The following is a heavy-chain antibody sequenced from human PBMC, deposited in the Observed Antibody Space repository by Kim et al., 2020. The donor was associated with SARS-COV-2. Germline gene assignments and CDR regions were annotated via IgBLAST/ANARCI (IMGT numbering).Heavy chain of an antibody. CDR3: ARDLVADNYYNGLDV. J-gene: IGHJ6*02. D-gene: IGHD2-15*01. V-gene: IGHV3-23*03. CDR2: IYSGDTSK. CDR1: TFAFSSYA. Sequence: GGSLRLSCAASTFAFSSYAMSWVRQAPGKGLEWVSVIYSGDTSKYYADSVKGRFTISRDNSKNMLFLQMNYLRAEDTAVYYCARDLVADNYYNGLDVWG.